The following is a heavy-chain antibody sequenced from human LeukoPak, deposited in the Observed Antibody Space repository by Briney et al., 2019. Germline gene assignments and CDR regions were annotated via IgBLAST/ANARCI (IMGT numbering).Heavy chain of an antibody. CDR1: VGSFSGYY. CDR3: ARQVVRSDSSGYYKGRRYYYYMDV. CDR2: IKHSGST. J-gene: IGHJ6*03. Sequence: SETLSLTCGVYVGSFSGYYGSGIRQPPGKGLEWIGEIKHSGSTNYNPSLKGRLTISVATYNNHFSVKLSSVTAADTAVYYCARQVVRSDSSGYYKGRRYYYYMDVWGKGTTVTISS. V-gene: IGHV4-34*01. D-gene: IGHD3-22*01.